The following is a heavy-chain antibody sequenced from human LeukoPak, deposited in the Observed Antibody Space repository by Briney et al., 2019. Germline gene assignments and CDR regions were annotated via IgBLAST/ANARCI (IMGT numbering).Heavy chain of an antibody. Sequence: PSETLSLTCTVSGGSISSYYWSWIRQPAGKGLEWIGRIYTSGSTNYNPPLKSRITMSVDTSKNQFSLKLSSVTAADTAVYYCARMHYDFWSGYRLDTGISRALYYYYMDVWGKGTTVTVSS. CDR2: IYTSGST. CDR3: ARMHYDFWSGYRLDTGISRALYYYYMDV. V-gene: IGHV4-4*07. J-gene: IGHJ6*03. CDR1: GGSISSYY. D-gene: IGHD3-3*01.